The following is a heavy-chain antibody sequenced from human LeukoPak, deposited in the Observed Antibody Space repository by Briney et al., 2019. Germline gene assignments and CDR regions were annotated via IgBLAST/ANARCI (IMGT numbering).Heavy chain of an antibody. Sequence: GGSLRLSCAASGFTFSDYYMSWIRQAPGKGLEWVSYISSSSSYTNYADSVKGRFTTSRDNAKNSLYLQMNSLRAEDTAVHYCARGHSPLPGITVIVVVIPNFDYWGQGTLVTVSS. CDR1: GFTFSDYY. J-gene: IGHJ4*02. CDR3: ARGHSPLPGITVIVVVIPNFDY. V-gene: IGHV3-11*05. D-gene: IGHD3-22*01. CDR2: ISSSSSYT.